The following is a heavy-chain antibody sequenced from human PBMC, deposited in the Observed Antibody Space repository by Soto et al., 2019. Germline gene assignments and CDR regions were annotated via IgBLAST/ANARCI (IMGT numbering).Heavy chain of an antibody. D-gene: IGHD1-7*01. CDR2: VYYSGSS. J-gene: IGHJ4*02. CDR1: GGSIDNSTYY. V-gene: IGHV4-39*02. Sequence: SESLSLTCAVSGGSIDNSTYYWGWIRQPPGKGLEWIGSVYYSGSSYYSPSLKSRVTMSVDSSKNHFSLILDSVTAADTAVYYCAKEPTELTPFDYWGQGTLVTVSS. CDR3: AKEPTELTPFDY.